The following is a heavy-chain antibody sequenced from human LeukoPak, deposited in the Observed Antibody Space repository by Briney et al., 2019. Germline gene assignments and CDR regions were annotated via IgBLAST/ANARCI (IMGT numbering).Heavy chain of an antibody. CDR2: LSGSGGRT. V-gene: IGHV3-23*01. CDR1: GFTFSSYS. D-gene: IGHD2/OR15-2a*01. CDR3: AKGVGILITPVRFDS. J-gene: IGHJ5*01. Sequence: GGSLRLSCAASGFTFSSYSMNWVRQAPGKGLEWVAGLSGSGGRTYYSGSVKGRFTIGRDNSKNTVFLQMNSLRAEDTAIYYCAKGVGILITPVRFDSWGQGTLVTVSS.